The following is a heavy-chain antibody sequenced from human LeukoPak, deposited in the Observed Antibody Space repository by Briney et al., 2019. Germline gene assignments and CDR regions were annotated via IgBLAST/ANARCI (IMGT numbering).Heavy chain of an antibody. CDR3: ARDSLRYYDSSGYYHDY. J-gene: IGHJ4*02. D-gene: IGHD3-22*01. V-gene: IGHV3-21*01. CDR2: ISSSSSYI. CDR1: GFTFSSYS. Sequence: GGSLRLSCAASGFTFSSYSMNWVRQAPGKGLEWVSSISSSSSYIYYADSVKGRFTISRDNAKNSLYLQMNSLRAEDTAVYYCARDSLRYYDSSGYYHDYWGQGTLVTVSS.